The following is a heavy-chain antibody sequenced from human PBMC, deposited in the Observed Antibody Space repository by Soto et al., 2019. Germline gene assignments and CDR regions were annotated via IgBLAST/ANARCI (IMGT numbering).Heavy chain of an antibody. Sequence: LRLSCAASGFTFSSFALSWVRQAPGKGLEWVSAISGSGDGTDYADSVKGRFTISRDNAKNSVYLQMNSLRAEDTAVYYCARNHIAASGTSAYDIWGQGTMVTVSS. J-gene: IGHJ3*02. V-gene: IGHV3-23*01. CDR1: GFTFSSFA. CDR2: ISGSGDGT. CDR3: ARNHIAASGTSAYDI. D-gene: IGHD6-13*01.